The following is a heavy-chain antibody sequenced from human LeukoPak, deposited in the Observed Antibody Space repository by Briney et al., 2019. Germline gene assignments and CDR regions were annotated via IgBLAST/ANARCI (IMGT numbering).Heavy chain of an antibody. V-gene: IGHV3-30*18. D-gene: IGHD3-10*01. CDR1: GFTFSTYG. CDR2: ISYDGSNK. J-gene: IGHJ5*02. CDR3: AKIRNLLWYTNQPNWFDP. Sequence: PGRSLRLSCAASGFTFSTYGMNWVRQAPGKGLEWVAVISYDGSNKYYSDSLKGRFTISRDNSKNTLYLQMNSLRAEDTAVYYCAKIRNLLWYTNQPNWFDPWGQGTLVTVSS.